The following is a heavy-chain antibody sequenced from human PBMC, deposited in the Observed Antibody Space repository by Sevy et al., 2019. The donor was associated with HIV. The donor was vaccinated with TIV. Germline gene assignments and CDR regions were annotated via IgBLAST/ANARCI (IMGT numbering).Heavy chain of an antibody. V-gene: IGHV1-24*01. CDR2: FDPQDDEA. J-gene: IGHJ5*02. Sequence: ASVKVSCKVSGYTLTKLSMHWVRQAPGKGLEWMGYFDPQDDEALYSQKFQGRLTMTVDTSTDTAYMELSSLTSEDTAVYYCATVGLRYYSGYSQYQWDWFDPWGQGTLVTVSS. CDR3: ATVGLRYYSGYSQYQWDWFDP. D-gene: IGHD2-15*01. CDR1: GYTLTKLS.